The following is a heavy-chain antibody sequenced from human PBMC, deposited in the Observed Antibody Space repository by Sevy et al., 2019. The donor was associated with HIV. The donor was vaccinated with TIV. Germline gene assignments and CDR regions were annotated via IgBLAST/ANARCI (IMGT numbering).Heavy chain of an antibody. Sequence: GGSLRLSCAASGFTVSSNYMSWVRQAPGKGLEWVSVIYSGGSTDYADSVKGRFTISRDNSKNTLYLQMNSLRAEDTAVYYCARVADYYDSSGYSKINWYFDLWGRGTLVTVSS. CDR1: GFTVSSNY. J-gene: IGHJ2*01. CDR3: ARVADYYDSSGYSKINWYFDL. CDR2: IYSGGST. D-gene: IGHD3-22*01. V-gene: IGHV3-53*01.